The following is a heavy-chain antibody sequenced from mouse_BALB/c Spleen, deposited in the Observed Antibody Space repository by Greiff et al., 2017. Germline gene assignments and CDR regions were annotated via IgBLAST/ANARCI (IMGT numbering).Heavy chain of an antibody. CDR2: ISSGGST. CDR1: GFTFSSYA. CDR3: ARGPLRRRYFDV. Sequence: EVQVVESGGDLVKPGGSLKLSCAASGFTFSSYAMSWVRQTPEKRLEWVASISSGGSTYYPDSVKGRFTISRDNARNILYLQMSSLRSEDTAMYYCARGPLRRRYFDVWGAGTTVTVSS. D-gene: IGHD1-2*01. V-gene: IGHV5-6-5*01. J-gene: IGHJ1*01.